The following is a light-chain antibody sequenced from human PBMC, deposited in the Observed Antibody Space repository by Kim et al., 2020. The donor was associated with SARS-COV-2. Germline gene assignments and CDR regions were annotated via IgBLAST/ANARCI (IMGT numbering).Light chain of an antibody. J-gene: IGKJ2*01. Sequence: EIVLTQSPGTLSLSPGERATLSCRASQSGRRNYFAWYQQKPGQAPRLLIYDASSRATDIPDRFSGSGSGTDFTLTISRLEPEDFTVYYCQQYGSAPNTFGQGTKLEI. CDR1: QSGRRNY. CDR3: QQYGSAPNT. V-gene: IGKV3-20*01. CDR2: DAS.